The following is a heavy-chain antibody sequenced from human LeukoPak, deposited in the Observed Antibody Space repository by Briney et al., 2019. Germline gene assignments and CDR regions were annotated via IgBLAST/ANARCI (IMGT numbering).Heavy chain of an antibody. CDR1: GFTFSSYA. CDR2: ISYDGSNK. D-gene: IGHD3-10*01. Sequence: GRSLRLSCAASGFTFSSYAMHWVRQAPGKGLEWVAVISYDGSNKYYADSVKGRFTISRDNSKNTLYLQMNSLRAEDTAVYYCAKAYSGSYSLGLDYWGQGTLVTVSS. V-gene: IGHV3-30-3*01. CDR3: AKAYSGSYSLGLDY. J-gene: IGHJ4*02.